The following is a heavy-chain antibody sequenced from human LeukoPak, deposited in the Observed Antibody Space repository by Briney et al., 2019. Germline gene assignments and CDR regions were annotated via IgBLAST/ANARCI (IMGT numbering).Heavy chain of an antibody. J-gene: IGHJ4*02. CDR1: TRSFTSSSYY. CDR2: IYYTGST. D-gene: IGHD6-19*01. V-gene: IGHV4-39*01. CDR3: ARHGCSTGWYHV. Sequence: SETLSLTCTVATRSFTSSSYYWGWIRQPPGKGLEWIGNIYYTGSTYYNPSLKSRVTISLDTSKNQFSLKLSSVTASHTAVYYCARHGCSTGWYHVWGQGTLVTVSS.